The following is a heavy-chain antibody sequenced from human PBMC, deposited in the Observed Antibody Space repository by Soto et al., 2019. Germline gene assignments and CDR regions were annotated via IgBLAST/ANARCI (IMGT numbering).Heavy chain of an antibody. CDR2: ISYDGSNK. V-gene: IGHV3-30-3*01. CDR3: ARDGYYYDSSGYYPLYYYYGMDV. Sequence: RRLSCAASGFTFSSYAMHWVRQAPGKGLEWVAVISYDGSNKYYADSVKGRFTISRDNSKNTLYLQMNSLRAEDTAVYYCARDGYYYDSSGYYPLYYYYGMDVWGQGTTVTVSS. D-gene: IGHD3-22*01. J-gene: IGHJ6*02. CDR1: GFTFSSYA.